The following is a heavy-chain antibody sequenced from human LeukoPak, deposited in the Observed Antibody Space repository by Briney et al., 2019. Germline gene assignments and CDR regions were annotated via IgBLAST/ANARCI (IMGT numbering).Heavy chain of an antibody. CDR1: GFTFSAFW. CDR3: ATAYSSGWYYFDY. Sequence: GGSLRLSCAASGFTFSAFWMHWVRQAPGKGLEWVAVISYDGSNKYYADSVKGRFTISRDDSKNTLYLQMNSLRAEDTAVYYCATAYSSGWYYFDYWGQGTLVTVSS. V-gene: IGHV3-30*03. D-gene: IGHD6-19*01. J-gene: IGHJ4*02. CDR2: ISYDGSNK.